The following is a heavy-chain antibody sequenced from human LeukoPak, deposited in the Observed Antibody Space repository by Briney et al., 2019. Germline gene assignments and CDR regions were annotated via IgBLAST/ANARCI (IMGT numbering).Heavy chain of an antibody. CDR1: GYTFIGYY. V-gene: IGHV1-2*02. D-gene: IGHD5-18*01. CDR3: ARGSSYGFSMGY. J-gene: IGHJ4*02. CDR2: INPNSGGT. Sequence: ASVKVSCKASGYTFIGYYMYWVRQAPGQGLEWMGWINPNSGGTNYAQKLQGRVTMSTDTSTSTAYMELRSLRSDDTAVYYCARGSSYGFSMGYWGQGTLVIVSS.